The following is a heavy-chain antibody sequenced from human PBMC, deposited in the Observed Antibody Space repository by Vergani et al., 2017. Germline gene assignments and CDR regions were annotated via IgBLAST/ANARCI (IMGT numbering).Heavy chain of an antibody. Sequence: QVQLQQWGAGLLKPSETLSLTCAVYGGSFSGYYWSWIRQPPGKGLEWIGEINHSGSTNYNPSLKSRVTISVDTSKNQFSLKLSSVTAADTAVYYCARGSHYYYDSIPAWYYYGMDVWGQGTTVTVSS. CDR2: INHSGST. J-gene: IGHJ6*02. CDR1: GGSFSGYY. D-gene: IGHD3-22*01. CDR3: ARGSHYYYDSIPAWYYYGMDV. V-gene: IGHV4-34*01.